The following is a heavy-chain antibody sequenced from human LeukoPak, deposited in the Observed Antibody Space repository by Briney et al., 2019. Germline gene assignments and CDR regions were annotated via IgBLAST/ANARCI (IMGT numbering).Heavy chain of an antibody. CDR3: AKDIRYYDFWSGYLDY. CDR2: IDTGGSNT. V-gene: IGHV3-74*01. D-gene: IGHD3-3*01. J-gene: IGHJ4*02. Sequence: PGGSLRLSCVVSGFTFSSYWMHWVRQGPGKGLVWVSRIDTGGSNTLYADSVRGRFTISRDNAKNTLYLQMNSLRVEDTAMYYCAKDIRYYDFWSGYLDYWGQGTLVTVSS. CDR1: GFTFSSYW.